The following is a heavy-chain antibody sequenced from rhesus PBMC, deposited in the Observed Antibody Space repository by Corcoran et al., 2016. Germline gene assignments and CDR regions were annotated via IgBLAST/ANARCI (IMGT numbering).Heavy chain of an antibody. D-gene: IGHD3-3*01. J-gene: IGHJ3*01. Sequence: QVQLQESGPGLVKPSETLSLTCAVSGGSISDDYYWSWIRQPPGKGLAWIGYIYGSGGGNNYNPSLKNRVTISIDTSKNQLSLKLSSVTAADTAVYYCAREDYNFWTGYYMGGFDFWGQGLRVTVSA. CDR2: IYGSGGGN. V-gene: IGHV4-106*01. CDR3: AREDYNFWTGYYMGGFDF. CDR1: GGSISDDYY.